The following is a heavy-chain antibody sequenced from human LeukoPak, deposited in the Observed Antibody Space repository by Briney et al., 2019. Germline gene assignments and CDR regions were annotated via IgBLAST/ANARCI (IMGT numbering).Heavy chain of an antibody. D-gene: IGHD1-26*01. CDR1: GFTFSNDA. J-gene: IGHJ5*02. Sequence: TGGSLRLSCAASGFTFSNDAMSWVRQAPGKGLEWVSAISGSGSTTYYADSVKGRFTISRDNSKNTLYLQMTSLRAEDTAVYYCARGLGARETNWFDPWGQGTLVTVSS. CDR2: ISGSGSTT. V-gene: IGHV3-23*01. CDR3: ARGLGARETNWFDP.